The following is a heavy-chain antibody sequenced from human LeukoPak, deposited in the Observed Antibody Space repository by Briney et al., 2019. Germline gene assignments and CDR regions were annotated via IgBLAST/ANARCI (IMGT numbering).Heavy chain of an antibody. CDR2: INRDGSGT. D-gene: IGHD1-1*01. Sequence: GGSLRLSCAASGFTFRSYWTHWVRQVPGKALVWVSHINRDGSGTNYADSVKGRFTISRDNAKNTLYLQMNSLRAGDRAVYYCARDVGGKDDYWGQGNLVTVSS. CDR3: ARDVGGKDDY. V-gene: IGHV3-74*01. CDR1: GFTFRSYW. J-gene: IGHJ4*02.